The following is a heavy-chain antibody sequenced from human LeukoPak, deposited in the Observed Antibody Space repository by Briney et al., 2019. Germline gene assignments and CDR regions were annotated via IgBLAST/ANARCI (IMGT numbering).Heavy chain of an antibody. CDR1: GLSFNTYS. CDR2: ISVRGDTT. Sequence: GGSLRLSCAGSGLSFNTYSMAWLRQAPGKGLEWISYISVRGDTTFYADSVEGRFTISRDTAKNSLYLLMNSLRVEDTAVYYCARDDGRRWFDPWGQGTRVTVSS. J-gene: IGHJ5*02. V-gene: IGHV3-48*01. CDR3: ARDDGRRWFDP.